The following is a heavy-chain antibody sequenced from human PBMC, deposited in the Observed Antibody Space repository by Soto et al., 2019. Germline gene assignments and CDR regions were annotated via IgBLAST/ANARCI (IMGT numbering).Heavy chain of an antibody. CDR2: IYYSGNT. D-gene: IGHD3-16*01. V-gene: IGHV4-39*07. CDR1: RDSITSYSYY. CDR3: AREGGESSDGLYYFDS. J-gene: IGHJ4*02. Sequence: SETLSLTCTVSRDSITSYSYYWGWVRQPPGKGLEWIGHIYYSGNTDYNPSLKSRLAISIDTSKNQFSLKLSSVTAADTAVYFCAREGGESSDGLYYFDSWGQGSLVTVSS.